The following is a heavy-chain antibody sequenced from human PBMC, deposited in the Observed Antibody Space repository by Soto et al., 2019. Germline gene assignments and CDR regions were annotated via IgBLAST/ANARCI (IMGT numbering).Heavy chain of an antibody. V-gene: IGHV4-34*01. D-gene: IGHD3-10*01. J-gene: IGHJ6*03. CDR1: GGSSRGYY. CDR2: INHSGST. CDR3: ARGGNLGNRYYYGSGSRSANYYYYYMDV. Sequence: PSETLCLTCAVYGGSSRGYYWSWIRQPPGKGLEWIGEINHSGSTNYNPSLKSRVTISVDTSKNQFSLKLSSVTAADTAVYYCARGGNLGNRYYYGSGSRSANYYYYYMDVWGKGTTVTVSS.